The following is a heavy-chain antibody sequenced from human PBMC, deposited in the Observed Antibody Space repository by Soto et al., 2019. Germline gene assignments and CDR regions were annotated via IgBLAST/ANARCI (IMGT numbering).Heavy chain of an antibody. CDR3: ATEPIYYNDERGYYARGH. V-gene: IGHV1-18*04. J-gene: IGHJ1*01. D-gene: IGHD3-22*01. CDR2: ISAHNGDT. CDR1: GYSFATYG. Sequence: ASVNVSCKASGYSFATYGFSWVRQAPGQGPECVGWISAHNGDTHYSQKFQGRVTLTTDTSTNTGYMELRSLTSDDTAVYFCATEPIYYNDERGYYARGHWAQ.